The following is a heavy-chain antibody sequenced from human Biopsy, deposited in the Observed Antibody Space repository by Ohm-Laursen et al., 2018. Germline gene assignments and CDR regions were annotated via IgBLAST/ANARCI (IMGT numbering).Heavy chain of an antibody. CDR2: ISPSGGTT. J-gene: IGHJ6*02. V-gene: IGHV3-23*01. CDR3: ARDRYYGSESYYSHYNMDV. CDR1: NFTFSSYA. Sequence: SLRLSCTASNFTFSSYAMSWVRQAPGKGLEWVSVISPSGGTTYYADSVKDRFSISRDNSKNTVYLQMNSLIAADTAVYYFARDRYYGSESYYSHYNMDVWGQGTTVSVSS. D-gene: IGHD3-10*01.